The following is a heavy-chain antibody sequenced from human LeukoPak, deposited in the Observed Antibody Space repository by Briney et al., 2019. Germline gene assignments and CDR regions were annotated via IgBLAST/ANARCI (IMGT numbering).Heavy chain of an antibody. D-gene: IGHD3-22*01. CDR2: INPSGST. CDR3: ARGRHDITMIVVVMTSVSYYLDV. Sequence: SESLSLTCAVYGGSFSGYHWTWIRQSPGKGLEWIGDINPSGSTYYNPSLKSRLTISVDTSKNQFSLKLRSVTAADTAVYYCARGRHDITMIVVVMTSVSYYLDVWGKGTTVTVS. V-gene: IGHV4-34*01. CDR1: GGSFSGYH. J-gene: IGHJ6*03.